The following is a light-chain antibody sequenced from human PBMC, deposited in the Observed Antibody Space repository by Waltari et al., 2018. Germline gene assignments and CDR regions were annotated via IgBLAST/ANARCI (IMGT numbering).Light chain of an antibody. CDR2: QDT. CDR3: QAWDINSVV. J-gene: IGLJ2*01. Sequence: SFDLTQPPSVSVSPGQTASIPCSGDKFVVKYTCWYQRKPGQSPVLVIFQDTKRPAGIPDRFAGSSSGNTATLTISGTQALDEADYYCQAWDINSVVFGGGTKLTVL. CDR1: KFVVKY. V-gene: IGLV3-1*01.